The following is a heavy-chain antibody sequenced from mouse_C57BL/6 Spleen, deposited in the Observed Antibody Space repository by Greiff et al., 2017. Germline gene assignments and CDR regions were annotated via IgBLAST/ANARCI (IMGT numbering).Heavy chain of an antibody. Sequence: QVQLQQSGAELVRPGASVTLSCKASGYTFTDYEMHWVKQTPVHGLEWIGAIDPETGGTAYNQKFKGKAILTADKSSSTAYMELRSLTSEDSAVYYCTRFPHGSSSPWLAYWGQGTRVTVSA. V-gene: IGHV1-15*01. D-gene: IGHD1-1*01. J-gene: IGHJ3*01. CDR2: IDPETGGT. CDR3: TRFPHGSSSPWLAY. CDR1: GYTFTDYE.